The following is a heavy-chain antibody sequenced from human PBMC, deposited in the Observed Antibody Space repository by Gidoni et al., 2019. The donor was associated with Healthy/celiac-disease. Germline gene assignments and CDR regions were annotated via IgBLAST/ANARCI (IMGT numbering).Heavy chain of an antibody. CDR3: AKPDRGSSSGWYAFDY. D-gene: IGHD6-19*01. CDR2: ISGRGGST. V-gene: IGHV3-23*01. J-gene: IGHJ4*02. CDR1: GFTSSSHA. Sequence: EVQLLESGGGLVQPGGFLRLSCAASGFTSSSHAMSWVRQAPGQGLDWVSAISGRGGSTYYADSVKGRFTISRDNSKNTLYLQMNSLRAEDTAVYDCAKPDRGSSSGWYAFDYWGQGTLVTVSS.